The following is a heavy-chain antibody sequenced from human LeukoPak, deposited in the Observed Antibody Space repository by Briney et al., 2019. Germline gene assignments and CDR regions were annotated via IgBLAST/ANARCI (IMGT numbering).Heavy chain of an antibody. CDR3: FDV. CDR2: IFHSGNT. CDR1: GYSISSGYY. Sequence: PSETLSLTCAVSGYSISSGYYWGWIRQPPGKGLDWIGSIFHSGNTHYNPSLRSRVTISVDTYTDQFSLKVTSVTAADTGVYWYFDVWGRGTLVTVSS. V-gene: IGHV4-38-2*01. J-gene: IGHJ2*01.